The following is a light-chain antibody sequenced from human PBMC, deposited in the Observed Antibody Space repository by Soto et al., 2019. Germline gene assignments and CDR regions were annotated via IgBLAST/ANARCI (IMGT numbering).Light chain of an antibody. CDR3: QQYNSYSKT. CDR1: QSIGYW. CDR2: DAS. J-gene: IGKJ1*01. Sequence: DIQMTQSPSTLSASVGDRVTISCRASQSIGYWLAWYQQKPGKAPNLLIYDASSWATGVPSRFSGSGSGTEFTLTISSLQSDDSASYYCQQYNSYSKTFGQGTKVGIK. V-gene: IGKV1-5*01.